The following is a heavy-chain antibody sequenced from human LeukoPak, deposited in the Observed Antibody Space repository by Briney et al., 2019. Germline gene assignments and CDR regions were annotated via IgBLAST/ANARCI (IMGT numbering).Heavy chain of an antibody. CDR3: ARAVGDYVEVNWFDP. D-gene: IGHD4-17*01. Sequence: SETLSLTCAVSGGSISSGGYSWSWIRQPPGKGLEWIGYIYHSGSTYYNPSLKSRVTISVDRSKNQFSLKLSPVTAADTAVYYCARAVGDYVEVNWFDPWGQGTLVTVSS. CDR1: GGSISSGGYS. CDR2: IYHSGST. V-gene: IGHV4-30-2*01. J-gene: IGHJ5*02.